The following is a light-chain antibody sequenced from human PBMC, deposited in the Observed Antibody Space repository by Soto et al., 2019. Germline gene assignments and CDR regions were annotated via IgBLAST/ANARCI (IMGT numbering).Light chain of an antibody. CDR3: QQYNNWPFS. CDR1: QGVTTN. V-gene: IGKV3-15*01. Sequence: EIVMTQSPATLSGSPGERATLSCRAGQGVTTNFAWYQQKSGRSPRLLIYDVSIRATGVPARFSGTGSETDFTLTISGLQSEDSAIYFCQQYNNWPFSFGQGTRLEIK. J-gene: IGKJ5*01. CDR2: DVS.